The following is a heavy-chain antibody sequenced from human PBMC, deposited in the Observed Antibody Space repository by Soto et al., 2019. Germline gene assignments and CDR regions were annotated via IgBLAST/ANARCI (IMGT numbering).Heavy chain of an antibody. Sequence: EASVKVSCKASGYTFTSYGISWVRQAPGQGLEWMGWISAYNGNTNYAQKLQGRVTMTTDTSTSTAYMELRSLRSDDTAVYYCARDAPEGIAVAGNPDDYYYYYGMDVWGQGTTVTVSS. V-gene: IGHV1-18*01. J-gene: IGHJ6*02. D-gene: IGHD6-19*01. CDR2: ISAYNGNT. CDR3: ARDAPEGIAVAGNPDDYYYYYGMDV. CDR1: GYTFTSYG.